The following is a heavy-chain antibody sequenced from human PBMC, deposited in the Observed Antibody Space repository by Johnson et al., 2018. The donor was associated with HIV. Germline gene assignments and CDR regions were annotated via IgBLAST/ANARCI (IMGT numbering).Heavy chain of an antibody. CDR2: ISSSGSTI. J-gene: IGHJ3*02. V-gene: IGHV3-48*04. Sequence: VQLVESGGDLVQPGGSLRLSCAASGFTFSNYAMTWVRQAPGKGLEWVSYISSSGSTIYYADSVKGRFTISRDNAKNSLYLQMNSLRAEDTAVYYCAKVASGSYYGDAFDIWGQGTMVTVSS. CDR1: GFTFSNYA. CDR3: AKVASGSYYGDAFDI. D-gene: IGHD1-26*01.